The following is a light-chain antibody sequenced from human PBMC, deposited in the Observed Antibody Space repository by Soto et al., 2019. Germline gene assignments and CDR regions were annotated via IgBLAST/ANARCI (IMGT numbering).Light chain of an antibody. CDR1: QSVSSSY. CDR2: GAS. Sequence: EIVLTQSPGTLSLSPGARATLSCRASQSVSSSYLAWYQQKPGQAPRLLIYGASSRATGIPDRFSGSGSGTDFPLTISGLEPEDFAVYSCQHYDSSPTCGGGTKVEIK. V-gene: IGKV3-20*01. J-gene: IGKJ4*01. CDR3: QHYDSSPT.